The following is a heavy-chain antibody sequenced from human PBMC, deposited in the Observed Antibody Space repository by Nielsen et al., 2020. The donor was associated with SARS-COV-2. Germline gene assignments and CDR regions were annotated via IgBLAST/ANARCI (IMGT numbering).Heavy chain of an antibody. CDR1: GFTFSSYS. CDR3: ARDALYDYYMDV. CDR2: ISSSSSYI. Sequence: GESLKISCAASGFTFSSYSMNWVRQAPGKGLEWVSSISSSSSYIYYADSVKGRFTISRDNAKNSLYLQMNSLRAEDTAVYYCARDALYDYYMDVWGKGTTVTVSS. V-gene: IGHV3-21*01. J-gene: IGHJ6*03.